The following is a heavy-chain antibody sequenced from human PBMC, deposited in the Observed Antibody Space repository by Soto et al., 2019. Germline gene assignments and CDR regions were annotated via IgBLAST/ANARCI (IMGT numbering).Heavy chain of an antibody. D-gene: IGHD6-13*01. CDR3: ARNKGSPGYYYGMDV. CDR1: GYNCITNW. J-gene: IGHJ6*02. Sequence: XESLRVSWKGSGYNCITNWVGWVLQMPGKGLEWMGIIYPGDSDTKYSPSFRGQVTMSVDKSTGTAYLQWNSLKASDTAIYYCARNKGSPGYYYGMDVWGQGTTVTVSS. CDR2: IYPGDSDT. V-gene: IGHV5-51*01.